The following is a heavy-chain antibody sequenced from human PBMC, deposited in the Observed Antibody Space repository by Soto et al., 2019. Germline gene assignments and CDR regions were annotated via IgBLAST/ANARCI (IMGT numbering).Heavy chain of an antibody. Sequence: GGSLRLSCAASGFTFDDFAMCWVRQVPGKGLEWISLVNWDGDTTFHADSVKGRFIISRDNSKNSVYLQMNSLRSDDSAIYYCAKGATVTAHYQYYGMDVWGRGTTVTVSS. D-gene: IGHD4-17*01. CDR2: VNWDGDTT. V-gene: IGHV3-43D*04. CDR3: AKGATVTAHYQYYGMDV. CDR1: GFTFDDFA. J-gene: IGHJ6*02.